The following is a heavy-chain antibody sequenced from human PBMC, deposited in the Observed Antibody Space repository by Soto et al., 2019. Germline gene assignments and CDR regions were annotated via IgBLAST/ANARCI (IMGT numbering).Heavy chain of an antibody. Sequence: SVKVSCKASGGTFSSYTISWVRQAPGQGLEWMGRIIPILGIANYAQKFQGRVTITADKSTSTAYMELSSLRSEDTAVYYCAREYCSGGSCYYDDYWGQGTLVTVS. V-gene: IGHV1-69*04. CDR1: GGTFSSYT. CDR3: AREYCSGGSCYYDDY. CDR2: IIPILGIA. J-gene: IGHJ4*02. D-gene: IGHD2-15*01.